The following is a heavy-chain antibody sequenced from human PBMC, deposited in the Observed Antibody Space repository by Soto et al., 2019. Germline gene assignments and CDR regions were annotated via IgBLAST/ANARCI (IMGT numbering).Heavy chain of an antibody. Sequence: ASVKVSCKASGYTFTDYNIHWVRQAPGQGLEWVGWINPNNGDTNHEQMFQGRVTMTRDTSITTAYMELSSPRSDDTAVYYCARMESGDRKDYFYYGMDVWGQGTTVTVSS. CDR1: GYTFTDYN. V-gene: IGHV1-2*02. CDR2: INPNNGDT. CDR3: ARMESGDRKDYFYYGMDV. J-gene: IGHJ6*02. D-gene: IGHD3-10*01.